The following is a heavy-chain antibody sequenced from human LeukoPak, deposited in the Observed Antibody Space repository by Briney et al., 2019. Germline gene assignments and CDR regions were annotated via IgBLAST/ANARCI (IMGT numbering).Heavy chain of an antibody. CDR2: IYHSGST. Sequence: PSGTLSLTCAVSGGSISSSNWWSWVRQPPGKGLEWIGEIYHSGSTNYNPSLKSRVTMSVDTSKNQFSLKVSSVTAADTAVYYCARDGRPGTYYYYMDVWGKGTTVTISS. D-gene: IGHD3-10*01. CDR3: ARDGRPGTYYYYMDV. J-gene: IGHJ6*03. CDR1: GGSISSSNW. V-gene: IGHV4-4*02.